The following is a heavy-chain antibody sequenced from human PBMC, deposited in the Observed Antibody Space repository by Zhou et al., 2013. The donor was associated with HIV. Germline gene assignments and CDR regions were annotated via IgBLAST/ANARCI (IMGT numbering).Heavy chain of an antibody. D-gene: IGHD3-10*01. V-gene: IGHV1-46*01. J-gene: IGHJ3*02. CDR2: INPTGGGT. Sequence: QVHLVQSGAEVRKPGASVKVSCKASGYTFTNYAIHWVRQAPGQGLEWMGMINPTGGGTTYTQKFQGRVTMIRDTSTTTVYMELSSLRSEDTAVYYCVRDLGAMQSWFDAFDIWGPGDSGSPVSS. CDR3: VRDLGAMQSWFDAFDI. CDR1: GYTFTNYA.